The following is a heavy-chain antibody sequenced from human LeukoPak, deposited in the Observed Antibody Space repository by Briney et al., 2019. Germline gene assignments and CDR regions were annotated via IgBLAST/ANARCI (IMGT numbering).Heavy chain of an antibody. V-gene: IGHV3-7*01. D-gene: IGHD3-10*01. Sequence: PGGSLRLSCADSRFTFSSNWMCWVREALGGGLERVAHIKQDGSEKYSVDSLKGAFTISTETAKNTLYLQMNSLRAEDTAVYYCARDMITMVLGSPIATYYYCGMDVWGQGTTVTVSS. CDR3: ARDMITMVLGSPIATYYYCGMDV. CDR1: RFTFSSNW. CDR2: IKQDGSEK. J-gene: IGHJ6*02.